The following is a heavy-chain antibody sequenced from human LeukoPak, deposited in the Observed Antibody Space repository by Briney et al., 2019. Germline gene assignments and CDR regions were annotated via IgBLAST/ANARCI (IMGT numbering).Heavy chain of an antibody. CDR1: GFTFSSYA. CDR3: AKGHYDFWSGPPNP. D-gene: IGHD3-3*01. V-gene: IGHV3-23*01. Sequence: GGSLRLSCAASGFTFSSYAMSWVRQAPGKGLEWVSSISGSGGSTYYADSVKGRFTISRDNSKNTLYLQMSSLRAEDTAVYYCAKGHYDFWSGPPNPWGQGTLVTVSS. CDR2: ISGSGGST. J-gene: IGHJ5*02.